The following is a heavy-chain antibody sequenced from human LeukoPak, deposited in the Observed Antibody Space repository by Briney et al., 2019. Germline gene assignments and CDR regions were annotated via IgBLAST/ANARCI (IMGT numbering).Heavy chain of an antibody. CDR2: IYYSGST. D-gene: IGHD3-22*01. Sequence: SETLSLTCTVSGGSISSYYWSWIRQPPGKGLEWIGYIYYSGSTTYNPSLKSRVTIPVHTSKNQFSLKLSSVTAADTAVYYCARISDDDSSGLFDYWGQGTLVTVSS. CDR3: ARISDDDSSGLFDY. J-gene: IGHJ4*02. CDR1: GGSISSYY. V-gene: IGHV4-59*01.